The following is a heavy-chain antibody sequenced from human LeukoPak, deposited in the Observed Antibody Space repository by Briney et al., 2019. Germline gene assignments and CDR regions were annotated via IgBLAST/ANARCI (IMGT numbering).Heavy chain of an antibody. CDR3: ASGYSSLYYGMDV. CDR1: GDSVSSNSAA. V-gene: IGHV6-1*01. CDR2: TYYRSKWYN. J-gene: IGHJ6*02. D-gene: IGHD6-19*01. Sequence: SQTLSLTCAISGDSVSSNSAAWNRIRQSPSRGLEWLGRTYYRSKWYNDYAVSVKSRITINPDTSKNQFSLQLNSVTPEDTAVYYCASGYSSLYYGMDVWGQGTTVTVSS.